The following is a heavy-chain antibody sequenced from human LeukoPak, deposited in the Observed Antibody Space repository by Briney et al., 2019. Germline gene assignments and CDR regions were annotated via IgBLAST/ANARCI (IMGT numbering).Heavy chain of an antibody. CDR1: GFTFSSYA. Sequence: GGSLRLSCAASGFTFSSYAMSWVRQAPGKGLERVSAISGSGGSTYYADSVKGRFTISRDNSKNTLYLQMNSLRAEDTAVYYCAKSNYDFWSGYYGNRYYFDYWGQGTLVTVSS. J-gene: IGHJ4*02. D-gene: IGHD3-3*01. V-gene: IGHV3-23*01. CDR2: ISGSGGST. CDR3: AKSNYDFWSGYYGNRYYFDY.